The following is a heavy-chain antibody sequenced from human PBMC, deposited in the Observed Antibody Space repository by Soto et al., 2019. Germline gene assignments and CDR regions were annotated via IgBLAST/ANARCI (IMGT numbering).Heavy chain of an antibody. Sequence: GGSLRLSCAASGFTFSSYAMSWVRQAPGKGLEWVSAISGSGGSTYYADSVKGRFTISRGNSKNTLYLQMNSLRAEDTAVYYCAKGLYSSSSKSGMDVWGQGTTVTVSS. CDR1: GFTFSSYA. D-gene: IGHD6-6*01. CDR2: ISGSGGST. CDR3: AKGLYSSSSKSGMDV. V-gene: IGHV3-23*01. J-gene: IGHJ6*02.